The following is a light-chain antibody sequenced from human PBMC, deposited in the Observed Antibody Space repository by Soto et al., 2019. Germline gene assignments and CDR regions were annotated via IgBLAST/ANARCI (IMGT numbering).Light chain of an antibody. CDR3: QQYGSSRT. Sequence: EVGLKQSPGTLSLSPGERATLSCRASQSVSSSYLAWYQQKPGQAPRLLIYGASSRATGIPDRFSGSGSGTDFTLTISRLEPEDFAVYYCQQYGSSRTFGQGTKVDI. J-gene: IGKJ1*01. CDR1: QSVSSSY. V-gene: IGKV3-20*01. CDR2: GAS.